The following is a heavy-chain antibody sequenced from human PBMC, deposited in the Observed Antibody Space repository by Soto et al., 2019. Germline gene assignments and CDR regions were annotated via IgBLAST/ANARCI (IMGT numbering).Heavy chain of an antibody. J-gene: IGHJ4*02. CDR3: ARESTGDHTFFEY. CDR1: GGSVSSAGYY. V-gene: IGHV4-61*08. CDR2: IYYSGTT. Sequence: SETLSLTCTVSGGSVSSAGYYWSWIRQPPGKGLEWIGYIYYSGTTNYNPSLKSRVTISVDPSKNQLSLKLSSVTAADTAMHYCARESTGDHTFFEYRGQGTLVTVSS. D-gene: IGHD1-1*01.